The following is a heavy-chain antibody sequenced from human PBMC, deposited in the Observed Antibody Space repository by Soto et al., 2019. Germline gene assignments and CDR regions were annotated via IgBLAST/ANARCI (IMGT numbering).Heavy chain of an antibody. V-gene: IGHV2-5*02. CDR3: AHRRSFFGDYVY. D-gene: IGHD4-17*01. CDR2: IFWDDDK. Sequence: QITLKESGPTLVKPTQTLTLTCTFSGFSLSTSGVGVGWIRQPPGKALEWLALIFWDDDKRYSPSLKSRLTISKDTSNNQVVLIMTTMDPVDTATYYCAHRRSFFGDYVYWGRGTLVCGSS. J-gene: IGHJ4*02. CDR1: GFSLSTSGVG.